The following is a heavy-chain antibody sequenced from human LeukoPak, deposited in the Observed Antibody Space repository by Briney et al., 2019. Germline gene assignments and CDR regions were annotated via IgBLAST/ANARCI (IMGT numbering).Heavy chain of an antibody. CDR2: ISAYNGNT. V-gene: IGHV1-18*01. Sequence: ASVKVSCKVSGYTFTSYGISWERHPPGQGLEWMGWISAYNGNTNYAQKLQGRVTMTTDTPTSTAYMELRSLRSDDAAVYYCARGSGPRWFGELYAFDIWGQGTMVTVSS. D-gene: IGHD3-10*01. J-gene: IGHJ3*02. CDR3: ARGSGPRWFGELYAFDI. CDR1: GYTFTSYG.